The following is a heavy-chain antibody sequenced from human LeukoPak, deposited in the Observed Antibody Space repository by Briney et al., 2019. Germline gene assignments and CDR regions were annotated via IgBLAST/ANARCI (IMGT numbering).Heavy chain of an antibody. D-gene: IGHD3-22*01. J-gene: IGHJ4*02. Sequence: GASVTVSCKASGYTFTSYYMHWVRQAPGQGLEWMGIINPSGGSTSYAQKFQGRVTMTRDVSTSTVYMELSSLRAEDTAVYYCAKDESYYYDSSGYRDWGQGTLVTVSS. V-gene: IGHV1-46*01. CDR2: INPSGGST. CDR3: AKDESYYYDSSGYRD. CDR1: GYTFTSYY.